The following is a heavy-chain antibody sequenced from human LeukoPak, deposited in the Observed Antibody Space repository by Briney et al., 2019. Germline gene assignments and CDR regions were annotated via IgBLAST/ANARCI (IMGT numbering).Heavy chain of an antibody. CDR3: ARDPVEMATSDAFDI. CDR2: IYHSGSA. CDR1: GYSISSGYC. D-gene: IGHD5-24*01. V-gene: IGHV4-38-2*02. Sequence: SETLSLTCGVSGYSISSGYCWGWIRQPPGKGLEWIGSIYHSGSAYYNPSLKSRVTISVDTSKNQFSLKLSSVTAADTAVYYCARDPVEMATSDAFDIWGQGTMVTVSS. J-gene: IGHJ3*02.